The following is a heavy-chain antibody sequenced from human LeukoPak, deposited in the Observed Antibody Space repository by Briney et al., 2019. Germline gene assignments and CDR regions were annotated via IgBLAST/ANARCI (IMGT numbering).Heavy chain of an antibody. J-gene: IGHJ3*02. Sequence: GGSLRLSCAASGFTFSSYAMSWVRQAPGKGLEWVSAISGSGGSTYYADSVKGRFTISRDNSKNTLYLQMNSLRAEDTAVYYCAKKYYYGSGSYYYVFDIGGQGKMVTVFS. V-gene: IGHV3-23*01. CDR1: GFTFSSYA. CDR2: ISGSGGST. D-gene: IGHD3-10*01. CDR3: AKKYYYGSGSYYYVFDI.